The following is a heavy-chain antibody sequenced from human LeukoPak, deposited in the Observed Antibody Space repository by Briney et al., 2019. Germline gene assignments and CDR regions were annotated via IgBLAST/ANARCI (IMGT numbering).Heavy chain of an antibody. Sequence: GGSPRLSCAASGFTFSDYYMTWIRQAPGKGLQWLSFISDSSRTIYYADSVKGRFTISRDNAKNSLYLQMSSLRADDTAIYYCARSSLPGRSGRTEYFQHWGQGALVTVSS. CDR1: GFTFSDYY. J-gene: IGHJ1*01. D-gene: IGHD6-19*01. V-gene: IGHV3-11*01. CDR3: ARSSLPGRSGRTEYFQH. CDR2: ISDSSRTI.